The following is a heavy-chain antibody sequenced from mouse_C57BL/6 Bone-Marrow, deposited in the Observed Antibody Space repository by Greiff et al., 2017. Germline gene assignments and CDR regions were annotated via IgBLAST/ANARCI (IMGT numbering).Heavy chain of an antibody. D-gene: IGHD2-14*01. CDR2: ISRGSSTT. V-gene: IGHV5-17*01. J-gene: IGHJ4*01. CDR1: GFTFSDYG. CDR3: ARGVRRYAMDY. Sequence: EVKVIESGGGLVKPGGSLKLSCAASGFTFSDYGMHWVRQAPEKGLEWVAYISRGSSTTYYADTVKGRFTISRDNAKNTPFLQMTSLRSEDTAMYYCARGVRRYAMDYWDRGTSVTVSA.